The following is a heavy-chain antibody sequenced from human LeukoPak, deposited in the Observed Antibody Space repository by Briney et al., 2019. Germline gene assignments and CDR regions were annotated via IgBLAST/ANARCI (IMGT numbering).Heavy chain of an antibody. Sequence: SETLSLTCTVSGGSISSSSYYWGWIRQPPGKGLEWIGSIYYSGSTYYNPSLKSRVTISVDTSKNQFSLKLSSVTAADTAVYYCARNIAGDGSGSYLQYYYYMDVWGKGTTVTISS. J-gene: IGHJ6*03. CDR1: GGSISSSSYY. V-gene: IGHV4-39*01. D-gene: IGHD3-10*01. CDR2: IYYSGST. CDR3: ARNIAGDGSGSYLQYYYYMDV.